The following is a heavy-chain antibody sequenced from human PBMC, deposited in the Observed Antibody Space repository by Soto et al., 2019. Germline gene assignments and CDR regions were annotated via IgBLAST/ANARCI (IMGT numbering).Heavy chain of an antibody. J-gene: IGHJ4*02. CDR2: IYYTGRI. V-gene: IGHV4-39*01. CDR1: GGSISSTNYY. Sequence: QLQLQESGPGLVKPSETLSLTCSVSGGSISSTNYYWAWIRQPPGKGLEWIGSIYYTGRINYNPSLQSLAPISLDKYKSQFSLHLRSVTTADTAIYYCVRHGYQWELPSPFWYWGQGTLVTVSS. CDR3: VRHGYQWELPSPFWY. D-gene: IGHD3-10*01.